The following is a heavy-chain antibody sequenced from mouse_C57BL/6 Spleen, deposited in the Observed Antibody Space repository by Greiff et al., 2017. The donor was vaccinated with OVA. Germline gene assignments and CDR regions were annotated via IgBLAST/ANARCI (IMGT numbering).Heavy chain of an antibody. CDR1: GFTFSSYG. Sequence: DVMLVESGGDLVKPGGSLKLSCAASGFTFSSYGMSWVRQTPDKRLEWVATISSGRSYTYYPDSVKGRFTISRDNAKNTLYLQMSSLKSEDTAMYYCTRHDSFSMDYWGQGTSVTVSS. CDR2: ISSGRSYT. D-gene: IGHD3-2*01. CDR3: TRHDSFSMDY. V-gene: IGHV5-6*02. J-gene: IGHJ4*01.